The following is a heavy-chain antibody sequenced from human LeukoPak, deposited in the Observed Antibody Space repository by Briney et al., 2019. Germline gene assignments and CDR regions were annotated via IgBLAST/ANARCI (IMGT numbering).Heavy chain of an antibody. J-gene: IGHJ4*02. CDR2: LGGDGGDS. CDR3: AKDGYPFNSIWDYFDY. Sequence: PGGSLRLSCEASGFTFSNYAMSRVRQAPGKGPEWGSALGGDGGDSYYADSVKGRFTISRDNSKGTLFLQMNSLRAEDTAVYYCAKDGYPFNSIWDYFDYWGQGTLVTVSS. D-gene: IGHD6-25*01. V-gene: IGHV3-23*01. CDR1: GFTFSNYA.